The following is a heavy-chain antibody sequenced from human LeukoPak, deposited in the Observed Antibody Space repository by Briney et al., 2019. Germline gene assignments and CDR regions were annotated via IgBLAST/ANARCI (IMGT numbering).Heavy chain of an antibody. D-gene: IGHD6-19*01. V-gene: IGHV3-48*03. CDR3: ALLAVASDFDY. J-gene: IGHJ4*02. CDR1: GFMFRSFE. Sequence: GGSLRLSCAASGFMFRSFEMYWVRQAPGKELEWIAYISSGAITMYYADSVKGRFTISRDDAKNSLFLQMNSLRAEDTAVYYCALLAVASDFDYWGQGALVTVSS. CDR2: ISSGAITM.